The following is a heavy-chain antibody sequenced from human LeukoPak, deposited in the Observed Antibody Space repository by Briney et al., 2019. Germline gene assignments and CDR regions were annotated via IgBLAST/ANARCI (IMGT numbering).Heavy chain of an antibody. Sequence: SGTLSLTYAVSGGSISSSNWWSWVRQPPGKGLEWIGEIYHSGSTNYNPSLTSRVTISVDKSKNQFSLKLSSVTAADTAVYYCARDGIAVAGIDYWGQGTLVTVSS. CDR1: GGSISSSNW. D-gene: IGHD6-19*01. CDR2: IYHSGST. V-gene: IGHV4-4*02. J-gene: IGHJ4*02. CDR3: ARDGIAVAGIDY.